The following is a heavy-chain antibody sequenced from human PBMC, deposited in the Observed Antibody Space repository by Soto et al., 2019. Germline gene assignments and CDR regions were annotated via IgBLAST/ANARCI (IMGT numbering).Heavy chain of an antibody. CDR2: IGRSVTST. V-gene: IGHV3-48*03. CDR3: ASGQQDSLGY. Sequence: EVQLVQSGGGLVQPGGSLRLSCAVSGFTFSSYEMNWLRQAPGKGLEWVSYIGRSVTSTSYADSVRGRFTVSRDNAKNSLLLQMNSLRAEDTAMYYCASGQQDSLGYWGQGTVVTVSS. D-gene: IGHD2-15*01. J-gene: IGHJ4*02. CDR1: GFTFSSYE.